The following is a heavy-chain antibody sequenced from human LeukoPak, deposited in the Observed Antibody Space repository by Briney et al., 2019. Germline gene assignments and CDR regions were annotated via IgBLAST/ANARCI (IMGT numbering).Heavy chain of an antibody. CDR2: IYYSGTT. D-gene: IGHD3-22*01. V-gene: IGHV4-39*07. CDR1: GGSISSSIYY. CDR3: ASYSDSTGYYYFDY. J-gene: IGHJ4*02. Sequence: SETLSLTCTVSGGSISSSIYYWGWIRQPPGKGLEWIGSIYYSGTTYYNPSLKSRVTISVDTSKNQFSLKLSSVTAADTAVYYCASYSDSTGYYYFDYWGQGTLVTVPS.